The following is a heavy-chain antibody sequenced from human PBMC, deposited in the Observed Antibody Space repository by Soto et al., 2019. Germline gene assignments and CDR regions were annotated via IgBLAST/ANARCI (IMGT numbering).Heavy chain of an antibody. CDR1: GFTFGDYA. D-gene: IGHD2-15*01. Sequence: PGGSLRLSCTASGFTFGDYAMSWFRQAPGKGLEWVGFIRSKAYGGTTEYAASVKGRFTISRDDSKSIAYLQMNSLKTEDTAVYYCTRVGEPVVVVVAVTLGAFDIWGQGTMVTVSS. CDR3: TRVGEPVVVVVAVTLGAFDI. V-gene: IGHV3-49*03. CDR2: IRSKAYGGTT. J-gene: IGHJ3*02.